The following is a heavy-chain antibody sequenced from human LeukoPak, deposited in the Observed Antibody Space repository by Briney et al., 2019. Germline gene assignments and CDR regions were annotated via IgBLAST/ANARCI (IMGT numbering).Heavy chain of an antibody. D-gene: IGHD3-10*01. V-gene: IGHV4-34*01. Sequence: KPSETLSLTCAVYGGSFSGYYWSWIRQPPGKGLEWIGEINHSGSTNYNPSLKSRVTISVDTSKNQFSLKLSSVTAADTAVYYCARGPSPGWFGELLPNYYYYMDVWGKGTTVTVSS. CDR2: INHSGST. CDR1: GGSFSGYY. J-gene: IGHJ6*03. CDR3: ARGPSPGWFGELLPNYYYYMDV.